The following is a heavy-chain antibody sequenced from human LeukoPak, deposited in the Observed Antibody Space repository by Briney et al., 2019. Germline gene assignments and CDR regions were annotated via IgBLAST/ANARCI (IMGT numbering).Heavy chain of an antibody. J-gene: IGHJ4*02. V-gene: IGHV3-30-3*01. CDR1: GFTFSSYA. Sequence: PGGSLRLSCAASGFTFSSYAMPWVRQAPGKGLEWVAVISYDGSNKYYADSVKGRFTISRDNSKNTLYLQMNSLRAEDTAVYYCAGSVAGTIYFDYWGQGTLVTVSS. CDR2: ISYDGSNK. CDR3: AGSVAGTIYFDY. D-gene: IGHD6-19*01.